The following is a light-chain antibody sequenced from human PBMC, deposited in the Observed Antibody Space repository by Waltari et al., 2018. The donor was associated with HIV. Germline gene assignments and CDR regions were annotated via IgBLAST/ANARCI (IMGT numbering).Light chain of an antibody. CDR2: SNN. V-gene: IGLV1-44*01. CDR3: AVWGDSLNGPV. Sequence: QSVLTQPPSASGTPGQRVTISCSGSSSTIGSNTVNWYQQLPGTAPKRLIYSNNQRPSGVPDRFSGSKSGTSASLAISGLQSEDEADYYCAVWGDSLNGPVFGGGTKLTVL. CDR1: SSTIGSNT. J-gene: IGLJ2*01.